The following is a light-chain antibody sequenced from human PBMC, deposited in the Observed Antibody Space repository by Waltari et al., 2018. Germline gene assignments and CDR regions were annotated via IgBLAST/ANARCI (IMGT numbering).Light chain of an antibody. CDR3: QQYYSTPRT. J-gene: IGKJ1*01. V-gene: IGKV4-1*01. CDR1: QSLLYVSNNKNY. CDR2: WAS. Sequence: DIVMTQSPDPLAVSLAERAPIRCRPSQSLLYVSNNKNYLAWYQQKPGQPPKLLISWASTRESGVPDRFSGSGSGTDFTLTISRLQAADVAVYYCQQYYSTPRTFGQGTRVEIK.